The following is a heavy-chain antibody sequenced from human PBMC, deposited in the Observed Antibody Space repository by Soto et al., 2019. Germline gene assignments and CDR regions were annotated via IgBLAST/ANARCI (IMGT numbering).Heavy chain of an antibody. Sequence: QVQLVQSGAEVKKPGASVKVSCQASGYSFISYGLTWVRQAPGQGLEWMGWISTHSGNTNYAQKVQGRVTMTTDPSTSTAYMELRGLRSDDTAVYYCAKMGASYERIPYYFDSWGQGNLVTVSS. D-gene: IGHD5-12*01. CDR2: ISTHSGNT. CDR1: GYSFISYG. CDR3: AKMGASYERIPYYFDS. V-gene: IGHV1-18*01. J-gene: IGHJ4*02.